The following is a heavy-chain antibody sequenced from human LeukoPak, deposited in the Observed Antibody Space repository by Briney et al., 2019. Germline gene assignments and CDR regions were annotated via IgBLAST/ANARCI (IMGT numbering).Heavy chain of an antibody. D-gene: IGHD3-10*01. CDR1: GFTFSSYA. V-gene: IGHV3-23*01. CDR2: ISGSGGST. J-gene: IGHJ4*02. CDR3: AKDLGGYYYGSGSLFDY. Sequence: GGSLRLSCAASGFTFSSYAMSWVRQAPGKGLEWVSAISGSGGSTYYADSVKGRFAISRDNSKNTLYLQMNSLRAEDTAVYYCAKDLGGYYYGSGSLFDYWGQGTLVTVPS.